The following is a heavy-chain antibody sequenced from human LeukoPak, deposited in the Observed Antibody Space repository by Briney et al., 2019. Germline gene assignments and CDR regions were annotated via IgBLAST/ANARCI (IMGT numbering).Heavy chain of an antibody. CDR3: ARDQLDTLEGPGN. Sequence: GASVKVSCKASGYTFTVYYMHWVRQAPGQGLEWMGWINPNSGGTNYVQKFQARVTMTRDTSISTAYMELSRLTFDDTAVYYCARDQLDTLEGPGNWGQGTLVTVSS. J-gene: IGHJ4*02. V-gene: IGHV1-2*02. CDR1: GYTFTVYY. D-gene: IGHD1-1*01. CDR2: INPNSGGT.